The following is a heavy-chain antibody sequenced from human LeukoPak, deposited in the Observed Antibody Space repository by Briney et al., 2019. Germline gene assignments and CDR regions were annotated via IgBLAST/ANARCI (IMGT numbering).Heavy chain of an antibody. CDR2: ISSSSSYI. Sequence: GGSLRLSCAASGFTFSSYSMNWVRQAPGKGLEWVSSISSSSSYIYYADSVEGRFTISRDNAKNSLYLQMNSLRVEDTAVYYCARDPLVTIFGVVIPLLDYWGQGTLVTVSS. CDR3: ARDPLVTIFGVVIPLLDY. J-gene: IGHJ4*02. D-gene: IGHD3-3*01. CDR1: GFTFSSYS. V-gene: IGHV3-21*01.